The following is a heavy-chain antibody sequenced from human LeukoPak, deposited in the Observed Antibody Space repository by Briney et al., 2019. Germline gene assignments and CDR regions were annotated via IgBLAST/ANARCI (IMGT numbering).Heavy chain of an antibody. CDR1: GFTFSSYA. CDR3: ASETYGMDV. V-gene: IGHV3-30-3*01. Sequence: GRSLRLSCAASGFTFSSYAMHWVRQAPGKGLEWVAVISYDGSNKYYADSVKGRFTIPRDNSKNTLYLQMNSLRAEDTAVYYCASETYGMDVWGQGTTVTVSS. CDR2: ISYDGSNK. J-gene: IGHJ6*02.